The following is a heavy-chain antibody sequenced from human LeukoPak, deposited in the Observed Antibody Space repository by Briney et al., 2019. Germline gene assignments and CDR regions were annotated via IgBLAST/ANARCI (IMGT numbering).Heavy chain of an antibody. J-gene: IGHJ3*02. D-gene: IGHD6-19*01. CDR2: INPNSGGT. CDR3: ARDLDSSGWVGAFDI. Sequence: ASVKVSCRASGYTFTGYYMHWVRQAPGQGLEWMGWINPNSGGTNYAQKFQGRVTMTRDTSISTAYMELSRLRSDDTAVYYCARDLDSSGWVGAFDIWGQGTMVTVSS. V-gene: IGHV1-2*02. CDR1: GYTFTGYY.